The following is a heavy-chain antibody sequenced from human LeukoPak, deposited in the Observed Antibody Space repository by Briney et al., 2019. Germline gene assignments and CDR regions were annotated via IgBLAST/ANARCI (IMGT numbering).Heavy chain of an antibody. V-gene: IGHV4-59*01. Sequence: SETLSLTCTVSGGSINSYYWSWIRQPPGKGLEWIGYIYYSGSTNYNPSLKSRVTISVDTSKNQFPLKMSSVTAADTAVYYCARGYAGATTFDYWGQGTLVTVSS. J-gene: IGHJ4*02. CDR3: ARGYAGATTFDY. CDR1: GGSINSYY. D-gene: IGHD1-26*01. CDR2: IYYSGST.